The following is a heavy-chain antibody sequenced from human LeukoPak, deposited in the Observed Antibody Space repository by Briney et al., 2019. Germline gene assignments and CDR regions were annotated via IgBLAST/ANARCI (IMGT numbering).Heavy chain of an antibody. CDR3: ARPFRDDDTAIDY. D-gene: IGHD3-10*01. J-gene: IGHJ4*02. Sequence: KASETLSLTCAVYGGSFSGYYWSWIRQPPGKGLEWIGEINHSGSTNYNPSLKSRVTISVDTSKNQFSLKLNSVTAADTAVYYCARPFRDDDTAIDYWGQGTLVTVSS. V-gene: IGHV4-34*01. CDR1: GGSFSGYY. CDR2: INHSGST.